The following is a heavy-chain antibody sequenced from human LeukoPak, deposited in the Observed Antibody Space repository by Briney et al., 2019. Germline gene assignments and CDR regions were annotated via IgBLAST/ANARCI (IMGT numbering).Heavy chain of an antibody. D-gene: IGHD3-10*01. V-gene: IGHV1-46*01. Sequence: ASVKVSCKTSGYTFTSYYMHWVRQAPGQGLEWMGIINPSGGSTNYAQKFQGRVTITADESTSTAYMELSSLRSEDTAVYYCARVDYYGSGSIDYWGQGTLVTVSS. J-gene: IGHJ4*02. CDR2: INPSGGST. CDR3: ARVDYYGSGSIDY. CDR1: GYTFTSYY.